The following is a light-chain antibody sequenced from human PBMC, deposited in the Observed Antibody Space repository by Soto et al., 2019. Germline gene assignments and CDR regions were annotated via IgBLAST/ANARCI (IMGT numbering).Light chain of an antibody. Sequence: EIVLTQSPGTLSLSPGDRATLSCRASQSVGSNYLAWYQQKPGQAPRLLIYDASSRATGIPDRFSGSGSGTDFTLTISRLEPEDFAVYYCQRYGSSPGFTFGQGTKLEIK. CDR3: QRYGSSPGFT. V-gene: IGKV3-20*01. CDR1: QSVGSNY. CDR2: DAS. J-gene: IGKJ2*01.